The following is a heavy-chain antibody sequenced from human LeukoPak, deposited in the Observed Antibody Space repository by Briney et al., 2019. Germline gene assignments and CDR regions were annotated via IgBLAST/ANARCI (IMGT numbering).Heavy chain of an antibody. J-gene: IGHJ4*02. CDR3: ARGLRATKSFDY. D-gene: IGHD5-24*01. Sequence: PSETLSLTCAVYGGSFSGYYWSWIRQPPGKGLEWIGEINHSGSTNYNPSLKSRVTISVDTSKNQFSPKLSSVTAADTAVYYCARGLRATKSFDYWGQGTLVTVSS. V-gene: IGHV4-34*01. CDR2: INHSGST. CDR1: GGSFSGYY.